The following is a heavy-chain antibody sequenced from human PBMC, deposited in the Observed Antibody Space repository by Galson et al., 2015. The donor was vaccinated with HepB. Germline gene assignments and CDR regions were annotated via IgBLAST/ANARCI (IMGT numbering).Heavy chain of an antibody. Sequence: SVKVSCKASGGTFRTYSFNWVRQAPGQGLEWMGRIIPMPEITNYAQRFQGRVTITADKSTSTVYMALSSLRFEDTATYYCARAPNGHGSETFDYWGQGSLVTVSS. J-gene: IGHJ4*02. CDR1: GGTFRTYS. CDR3: ARAPNGHGSETFDY. V-gene: IGHV1-69*02. CDR2: IIPMPEIT.